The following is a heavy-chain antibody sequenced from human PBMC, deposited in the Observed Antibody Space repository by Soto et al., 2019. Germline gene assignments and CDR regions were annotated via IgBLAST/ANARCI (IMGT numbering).Heavy chain of an antibody. CDR1: GGSITSNW. V-gene: IGHV4-4*02. CDR2: IHHSGST. Sequence: PSETLSLTCAVSGGSITSNWWSWVRQPPGKGLEWIGEIHHSGSTNNNPSLKSRVTMSVDKSKNQFSLKLSSVTAADTAVYYCAREPSIWGQGTLVTVSS. J-gene: IGHJ4*02. CDR3: AREPSI.